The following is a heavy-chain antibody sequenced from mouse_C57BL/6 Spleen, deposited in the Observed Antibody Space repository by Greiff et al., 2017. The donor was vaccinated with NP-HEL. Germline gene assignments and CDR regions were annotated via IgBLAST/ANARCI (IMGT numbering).Heavy chain of an antibody. CDR3: TRYDYDSYYYAMDY. CDR2: ISSGGDYI. Sequence: DVMLVESGEGLVKPGGSLKLSCAASGFTFSSYAMSWVRQTPEKRLEWVAYISSGGDYIYYADTVKGRFTISRDNARNTLYLQMSSLKSEDTAMYYCTRYDYDSYYYAMDYWGQGTSVTVSS. D-gene: IGHD2-4*01. V-gene: IGHV5-9-1*02. J-gene: IGHJ4*01. CDR1: GFTFSSYA.